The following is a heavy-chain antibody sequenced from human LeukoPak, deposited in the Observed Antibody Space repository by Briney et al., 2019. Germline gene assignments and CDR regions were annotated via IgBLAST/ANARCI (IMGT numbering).Heavy chain of an antibody. Sequence: GGSLRLSCKASGYTFTSYGISWVRQAPGQGLEWMGWISAYNGNTNYAQKLQGRVTMTTDTSTSTAYMELRSLRSDDTAVYYCARDSAYYFDYWGQGTLVTVSS. CDR1: GYTFTSYG. J-gene: IGHJ4*02. CDR2: ISAYNGNT. V-gene: IGHV1-18*01. CDR3: ARDSAYYFDY.